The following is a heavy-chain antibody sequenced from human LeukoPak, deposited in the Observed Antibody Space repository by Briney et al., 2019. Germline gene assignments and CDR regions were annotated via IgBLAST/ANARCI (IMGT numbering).Heavy chain of an antibody. CDR3: AKNGVNYWYSDL. Sequence: HSGGSLRLSCAASGFTFSSYAMSWVRQAPGKGLERVSGISGSGGGTYNADSVKGRFTISRDNSKNTLYLQMNSLRAEDTAVYYCAKNGVNYWYSDLWGRGTLVTVSS. CDR2: ISGSGGGT. J-gene: IGHJ2*01. CDR1: GFTFSSYA. V-gene: IGHV3-23*01. D-gene: IGHD2-8*01.